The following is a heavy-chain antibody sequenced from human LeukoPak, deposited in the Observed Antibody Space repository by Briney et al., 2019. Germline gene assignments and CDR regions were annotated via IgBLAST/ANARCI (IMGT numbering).Heavy chain of an antibody. J-gene: IGHJ4*02. CDR1: GGSISSSSYY. D-gene: IGHD3-22*01. CDR3: ARHGDSSGYYYVSYFGY. CDR2: IYYSGST. V-gene: IGHV4-39*01. Sequence: SETLSLTCTVSGGSISSSSYYWGWIRQPPGKGLEWIGSIYYSGSTYYNPSLKSRVTISVDTSKNQFSLKLSSVTAADTAVYYCARHGDSSGYYYVSYFGYWGQGTLVTVSS.